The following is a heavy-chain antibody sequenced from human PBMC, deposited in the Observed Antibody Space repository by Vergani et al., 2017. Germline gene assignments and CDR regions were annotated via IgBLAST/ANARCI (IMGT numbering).Heavy chain of an antibody. D-gene: IGHD6-19*01. CDR1: GFTFDDYA. CDR3: AKGHRGWTADAFDI. V-gene: IGHV3-9*03. J-gene: IGHJ3*02. Sequence: EVQLVESGGGLVQPGRSLRLSCAASGFTFDDYAMHWVRQAPGKGLEWVSGISWNSGSIGYADSVKGRFTISRDNAKNSLYLQMNSLRAEDMALYYCAKGHRGWTADAFDIWGQGTMVTVSS. CDR2: ISWNSGSI.